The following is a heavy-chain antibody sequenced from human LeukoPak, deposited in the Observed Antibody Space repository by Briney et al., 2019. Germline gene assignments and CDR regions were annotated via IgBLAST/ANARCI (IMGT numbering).Heavy chain of an antibody. CDR1: GYSISSAYY. D-gene: IGHD1-26*01. V-gene: IGHV4-38-2*02. CDR3: ASSDVGATGASEGFDY. CDR2: IYHSDST. J-gene: IGHJ4*02. Sequence: SETLSLTCTVSGYSISSAYYWGWSRQPPGKGLEGIGSIYHSDSTYYNPSLKSRFTISIDTSKNQFSLKLTSVTAADTAVYYCASSDVGATGASEGFDYWGQGTLVTVSS.